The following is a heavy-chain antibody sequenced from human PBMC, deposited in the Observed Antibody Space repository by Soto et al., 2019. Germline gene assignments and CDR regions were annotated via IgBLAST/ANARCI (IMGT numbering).Heavy chain of an antibody. Sequence: PGESLKISCKVSGDSLTTYWIAWVRQKPGKGLEWMGIIYPDDSDTKYSPSFQGQVTISADKSVSTASLQWNSLKASDTAMYVCARTFSSAPNDPFYVWGQGTMVTVSS. D-gene: IGHD3-22*01. CDR1: GDSLTTYW. V-gene: IGHV5-51*01. CDR2: IYPDDSDT. CDR3: ARTFSSAPNDPFYV. J-gene: IGHJ3*01.